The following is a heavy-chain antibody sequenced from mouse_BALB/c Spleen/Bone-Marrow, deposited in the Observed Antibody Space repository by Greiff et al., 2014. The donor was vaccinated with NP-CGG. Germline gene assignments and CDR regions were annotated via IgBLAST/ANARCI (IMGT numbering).Heavy chain of an antibody. CDR2: IRSKSNNYAT. V-gene: IGHV10-1*02. Sequence: DVQLVESGGGLVQPKGSLKLSCAASGFTFNTYAMNWVRQAPGEGLEWVARIRSKSNNYATYYADSAKDRFTISRDDSQSMLYLQMNNLKTEDTAMYYCVRHEGGYGYDAWFAYWGQGTLVTVSA. CDR3: VRHEGGYGYDAWFAY. CDR1: GFTFNTYA. D-gene: IGHD2-2*01. J-gene: IGHJ3*01.